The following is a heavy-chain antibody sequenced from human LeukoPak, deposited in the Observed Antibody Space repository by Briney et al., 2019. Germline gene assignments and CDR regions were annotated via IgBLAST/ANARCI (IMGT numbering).Heavy chain of an antibody. CDR2: ISSSSSTI. CDR3: ARDWEFGWRIVRMGSREDAFDI. V-gene: IGHV3-48*01. D-gene: IGHD2-8*01. Sequence: PGGSLRLSCAASGFTFSSYGMTWVRQAPGKGLEWVSYISSSSSTIYYADSVKGRFTISRDNAKNSLYLQMNSLRAEDTAVYYCARDWEFGWRIVRMGSREDAFDIWGQGTMVTVSS. J-gene: IGHJ3*02. CDR1: GFTFSSYG.